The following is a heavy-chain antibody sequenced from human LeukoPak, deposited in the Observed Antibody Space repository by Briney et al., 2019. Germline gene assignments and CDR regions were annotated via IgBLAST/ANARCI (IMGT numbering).Heavy chain of an antibody. D-gene: IGHD2-15*01. V-gene: IGHV4-30-2*01. CDR2: IYHSGST. J-gene: IGHJ3*02. CDR3: ARGIGIGNAFDI. Sequence: PSETLSLTCAVSGGSLSSGGYSWSWIRQPPGKGLEWIGYIYHSGSTYYNPSLKSRVTISVDRSKNQFSLKLSSVTAADTAVYYCARGIGIGNAFDIWGQGTMVTVSS. CDR1: GGSLSSGGYS.